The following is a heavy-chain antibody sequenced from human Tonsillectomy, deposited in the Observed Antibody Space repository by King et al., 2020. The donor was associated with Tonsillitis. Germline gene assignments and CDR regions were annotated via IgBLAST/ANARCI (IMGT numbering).Heavy chain of an antibody. V-gene: IGHV6-1*01. Sequence: HVQLQQSGPGLVKPSQTLSLTCAISGDSVSSNSAAWNWIRQSPSRGLEWLGRTYYRSKWYNDYAVSVKSRITINPDTSKNQFSLHLNSVTTEDTAVYYCARTRGGPNWNDGALYGGFDYWGPGTLVTVSS. J-gene: IGHJ4*02. D-gene: IGHD1-1*01. CDR3: ARTRGGPNWNDGALYGGFDY. CDR1: GDSVSSNSAA. CDR2: TYYRSKWYN.